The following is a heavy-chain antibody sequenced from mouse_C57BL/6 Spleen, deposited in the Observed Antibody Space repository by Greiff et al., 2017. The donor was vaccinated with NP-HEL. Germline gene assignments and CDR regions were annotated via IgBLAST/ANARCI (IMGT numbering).Heavy chain of an antibody. Sequence: VQLQQSGAELVRPGTSVKLSCKASGYTFTSYWMHWVKQRPGQGLEWIGVIDPSDSYTNYNQKFKGKATLTVDTSSSTAYMQLSSLTSEDAAVYYCARSLDSSGYDYWGQGTTLTGSS. J-gene: IGHJ2*01. V-gene: IGHV1-59*01. CDR3: ARSLDSSGYDY. CDR2: IDPSDSYT. D-gene: IGHD3-2*02. CDR1: GYTFTSYW.